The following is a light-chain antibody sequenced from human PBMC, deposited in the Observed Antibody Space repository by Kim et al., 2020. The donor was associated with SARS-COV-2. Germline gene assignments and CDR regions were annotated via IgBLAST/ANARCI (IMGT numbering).Light chain of an antibody. Sequence: PAAQVDCTGTRNNVSKQGVAWLQRHQGHPPKLLSDRKDNRPSGISERFSASRSGNTASLTITALQPEDEADYYCSAWDTSLSAWIFGGGTQLTVL. J-gene: IGLJ2*01. CDR1: RNNVSKQG. V-gene: IGLV10-54*01. CDR3: SAWDTSLSAWI. CDR2: RKD.